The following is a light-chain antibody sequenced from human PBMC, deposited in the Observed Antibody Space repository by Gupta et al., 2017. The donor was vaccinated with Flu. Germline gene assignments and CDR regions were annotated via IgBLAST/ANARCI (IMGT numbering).Light chain of an antibody. CDR1: QSISIY. V-gene: IGKV1-39*01. CDR3: QQSDSTLLT. J-gene: IGKJ4*01. Sequence: DIQMTQSPSSLSASVGDRVTLTCRASQSISIYLNWYQYKPGKAPKLLIYAASTLQSGVPSRFSGSGSGTDFTLTISSLQPEDFATYYCQQSDSTLLTFGGGTKVEIK. CDR2: AAS.